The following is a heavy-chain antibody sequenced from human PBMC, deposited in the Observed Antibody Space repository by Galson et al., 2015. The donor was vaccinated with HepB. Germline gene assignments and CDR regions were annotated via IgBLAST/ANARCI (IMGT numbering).Heavy chain of an antibody. CDR3: ARDPGISDNYYYFDC. J-gene: IGHJ4*02. CDR1: GFTFGSHA. Sequence: SLRLSCAASGFTFGSHAMNWVRQAPGQGLEWISFVSSSSNAIYYADSERGRFTISRDNAKNSLHLQMNSLRDEDTAVYFWARDPGISDNYYYFDCWGQGTLVTVSA. CDR2: VSSSSNAI. D-gene: IGHD1-1*01. V-gene: IGHV3-48*02.